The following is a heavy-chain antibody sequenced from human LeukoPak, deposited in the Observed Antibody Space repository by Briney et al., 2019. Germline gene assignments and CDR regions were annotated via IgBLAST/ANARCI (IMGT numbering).Heavy chain of an antibody. Sequence: PGGSLRLSCAASGFTFSRYSMTWVRQAPGKGLEWVSPFTSMSRTIYYADSVKGRFTISRDDAKESLYLQMNSLRAEDTAIYYCARQSSGIAATDKIDYWGQGALVTVSS. CDR1: GFTFSRYS. CDR2: FTSMSRTI. V-gene: IGHV3-21*01. CDR3: ARQSSGIAATDKIDY. D-gene: IGHD6-13*01. J-gene: IGHJ4*02.